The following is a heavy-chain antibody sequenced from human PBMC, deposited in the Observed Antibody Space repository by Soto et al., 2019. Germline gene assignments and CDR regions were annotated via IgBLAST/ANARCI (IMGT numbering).Heavy chain of an antibody. CDR1: GFTVSSNY. J-gene: IGHJ6*03. Sequence: EVQLVESGGGLVQPGGSLRLSCAASGFTVSSNYMSWVRQAPGKGLEWVSVIYSGGSTYYADSVKGRFTIFRDNSKNTLYLQMNSLRAEDTAVYYCARDLGGKYGSGHWGYYMDVWGKGTTVTVSS. D-gene: IGHD3-10*01. CDR3: ARDLGGKYGSGHWGYYMDV. V-gene: IGHV3-66*01. CDR2: IYSGGST.